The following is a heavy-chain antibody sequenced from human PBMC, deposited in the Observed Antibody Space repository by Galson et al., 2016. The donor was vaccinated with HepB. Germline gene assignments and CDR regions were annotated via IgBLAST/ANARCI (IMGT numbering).Heavy chain of an antibody. CDR2: INAGNGDT. CDR1: GYTFTNYA. Sequence: SVKVSCKAPGYTFTNYAMHWVRQAPGQRLEWMGWINAGNGDTKYSQKFQGRVTITRDTSASTAYMELSGLRSEDTAVYYCARDGKRITVFGVVFLYYFDSWGQGTLVTVSS. V-gene: IGHV1-3*01. D-gene: IGHD3-3*01. CDR3: ARDGKRITVFGVVFLYYFDS. J-gene: IGHJ4*02.